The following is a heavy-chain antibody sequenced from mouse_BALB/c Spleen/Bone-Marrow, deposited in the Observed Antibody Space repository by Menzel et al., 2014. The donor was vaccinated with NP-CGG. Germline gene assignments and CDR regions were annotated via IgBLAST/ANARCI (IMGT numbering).Heavy chain of an antibody. CDR1: GFTFSSFG. CDR3: ARKDYFGYAAMDY. D-gene: IGHD1-2*01. Sequence: EVQLQESGGGLVQPGGSRKLSCAASGFTFSSFGMHWVRQAPEKGLEWVAYISGGSSIIYYADTVKGRFTISRDNPKNTLFLQMTSLRSEDTAIYYCARKDYFGYAAMDYWGQGTSVTVSS. J-gene: IGHJ4*01. CDR2: ISGGSSII. V-gene: IGHV5-17*02.